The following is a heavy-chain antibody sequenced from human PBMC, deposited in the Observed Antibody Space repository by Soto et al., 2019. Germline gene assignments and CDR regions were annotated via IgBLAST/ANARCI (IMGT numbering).Heavy chain of an antibody. D-gene: IGHD3-3*01. CDR2: INPNNGGT. J-gene: IGHJ6*02. Sequence: QVQLVKSGAEWKKPGASVKVSCKTSGYTFTAYYLHWVRQAPGQGLEWWGWINPNNGGTVSSQKFQDRVTMTADTSTSTVDMELSSLRSDDTALYVCARTISGLVGYGMDVWGQGTTVTVSS. V-gene: IGHV1-2*02. CDR1: GYTFTAYY. CDR3: ARTISGLVGYGMDV.